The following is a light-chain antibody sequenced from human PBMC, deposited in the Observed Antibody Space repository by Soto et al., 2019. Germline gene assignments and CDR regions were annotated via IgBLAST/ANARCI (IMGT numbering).Light chain of an antibody. J-gene: IGLJ1*01. CDR1: SSNIGAGFD. CDR3: QAYDSSLSGSFV. Sequence: QSVLAQPPSVSGAPGQRVTISCTGSSSNIGAGFDVHWYQQLPGTAPKLLIFGNSHRPSGVPDRFSGSKSGTSASLAITGLQADDEADYYCQAYDSSLSGSFVFGTGTKLTVL. CDR2: GNS. V-gene: IGLV1-40*01.